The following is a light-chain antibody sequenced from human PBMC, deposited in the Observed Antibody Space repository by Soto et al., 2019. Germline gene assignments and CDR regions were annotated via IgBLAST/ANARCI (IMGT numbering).Light chain of an antibody. V-gene: IGLV2-8*01. CDR1: SSDVGGYSY. CDR3: SSYAGSLIVV. J-gene: IGLJ2*01. Sequence: QSVLTQPPSASGSPGQSVTISCTGTSSDVGGYSYVSWYQQHPGKAPKLMIYEVSKRPSGVPDRFSGSKSGNTASLTVSGLQAEDGADYYCSSYAGSLIVVFGGGTQLT. CDR2: EVS.